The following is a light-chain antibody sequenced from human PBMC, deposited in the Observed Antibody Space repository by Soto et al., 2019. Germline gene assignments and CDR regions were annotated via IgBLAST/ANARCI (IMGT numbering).Light chain of an antibody. J-gene: IGKJ1*01. Sequence: EIVMTQSPATLSVSPGERATLSCRASQSVSSDLAWYHQKPGQAPRLLIYGASSRATGIPDRFSGSGSGTDFTLAISRVEPEDFAVYYCQQYENSPWTFGQGTKVDIK. CDR3: QQYENSPWT. CDR1: QSVSSD. CDR2: GAS. V-gene: IGKV3D-15*01.